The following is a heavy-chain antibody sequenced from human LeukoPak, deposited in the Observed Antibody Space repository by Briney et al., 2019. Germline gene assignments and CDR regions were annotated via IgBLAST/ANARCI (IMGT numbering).Heavy chain of an antibody. V-gene: IGHV1-18*01. J-gene: IGHJ3*02. CDR2: ISAYNGNT. D-gene: IGHD4-17*01. CDR1: GYTFTSYG. Sequence: ASVKVSCKASGYTFTSYGISWVRQAPGQGLEWMGWISAYNGNTNYAQKLQGRVTMTTDTSTSTAYMELRSLRSDDTAVYYCARDPISDYGDYVAFDIWGQGTMATVSS. CDR3: ARDPISDYGDYVAFDI.